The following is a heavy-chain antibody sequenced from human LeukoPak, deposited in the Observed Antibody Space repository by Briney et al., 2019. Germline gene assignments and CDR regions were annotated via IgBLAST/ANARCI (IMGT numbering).Heavy chain of an antibody. Sequence: GGSLRLSCAASGFTFGNYWMHWVCQAPGKGLLWVSRISDDGSSANYADSVQGRFTISRDNAKNTVYLQMHSLRAEDTAVYYCVSGYCSSTTCYRGAYWGQGTLVTVSS. CDR3: VSGYCSSTTCYRGAY. D-gene: IGHD2-2*03. V-gene: IGHV3-74*01. CDR2: ISDDGSSA. CDR1: GFTFGNYW. J-gene: IGHJ4*02.